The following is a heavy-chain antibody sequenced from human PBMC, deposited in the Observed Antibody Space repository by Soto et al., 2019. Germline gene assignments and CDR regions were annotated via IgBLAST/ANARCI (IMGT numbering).Heavy chain of an antibody. CDR3: ARDVAMPTGLGLGY. D-gene: IGHD6-19*01. CDR1: GFAFTNYG. CDR2: ISNDGSKK. Sequence: GGSLRLSCAASGFAFTNYGIHWVRQAPGKGLEWVAHISNDGSKKFYGDSVKGRFTISRDNSENTVYLQVTSLRPDDTAVFYCARDVAMPTGLGLGYWGQGTLVTVSS. J-gene: IGHJ4*02. V-gene: IGHV3-30*03.